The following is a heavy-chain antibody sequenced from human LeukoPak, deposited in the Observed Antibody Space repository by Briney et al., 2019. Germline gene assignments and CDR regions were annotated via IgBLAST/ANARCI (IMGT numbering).Heavy chain of an antibody. CDR2: IIPIFGTA. CDR3: ATSRGSPWDYFDY. D-gene: IGHD6-25*01. V-gene: IGHV1-69*01. CDR1: GCTFSSYA. J-gene: IGHJ4*02. Sequence: SVKVSCKASGCTFSSYAISWVRQAPGQGLEWMGGIIPIFGTANYAQKFQGRVTITADESTSTAYMELSSLRSEDTAVYYCATSRGSPWDYFDYWGQGTLVTVSS.